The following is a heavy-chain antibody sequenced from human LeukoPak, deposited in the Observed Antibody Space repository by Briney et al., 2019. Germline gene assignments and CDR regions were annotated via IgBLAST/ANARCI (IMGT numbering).Heavy chain of an antibody. Sequence: ETLSLTCAVYGGSFSGYYWSWIRQPPGKGLEWIGEINHSGSTNYNPSLKSRVTISVDTSKNQFSLKLSSVTAADTAVYYCARGWRNSYGYEHDYWGQETLVTVSS. V-gene: IGHV4-34*01. CDR1: GGSFSGYY. D-gene: IGHD5-18*01. CDR3: ARGWRNSYGYEHDY. CDR2: INHSGST. J-gene: IGHJ4*02.